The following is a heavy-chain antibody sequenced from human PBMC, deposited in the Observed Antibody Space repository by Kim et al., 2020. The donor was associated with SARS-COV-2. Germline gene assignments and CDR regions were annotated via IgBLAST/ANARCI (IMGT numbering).Heavy chain of an antibody. D-gene: IGHD1-1*01. CDR3: ARARERFDYYGMDV. Sequence: AQKFQDRVKITANESTSTAYMKLSSLRAEDTAVYYCARARERFDYYGMDVWGQGTTVTVSS. V-gene: IGHV1-69*01. J-gene: IGHJ6*02.